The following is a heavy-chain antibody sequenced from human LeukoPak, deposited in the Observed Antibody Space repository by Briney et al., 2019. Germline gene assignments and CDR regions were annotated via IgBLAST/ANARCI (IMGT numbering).Heavy chain of an antibody. CDR2: LIPIFGAA. J-gene: IGHJ4*02. CDR3: ARNFPSMAAAGFYYFDY. V-gene: IGHV1-69*05. Sequence: SVKVSCKASGGTFSSYAISWVRQAPGQGLEWMGGLIPIFGAANSAQKFQGRVTITTDESTSTAYMELSSLRSEDTAVYYCARNFPSMAAAGFYYFDYWGQGTLVTVSS. CDR1: GGTFSSYA. D-gene: IGHD6-13*01.